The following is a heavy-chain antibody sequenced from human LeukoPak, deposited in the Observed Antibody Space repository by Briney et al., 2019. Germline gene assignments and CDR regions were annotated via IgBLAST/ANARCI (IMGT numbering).Heavy chain of an antibody. CDR2: VIPIFGTA. Sequence: ASVKVSCKASGGTFSSYAISWVRQAPGQGLEWMGGVIPIFGTANYAQKFQGRVTITTDESTSTAYMELSSLRSEDTAVYCCARSRLGALRGYSPFRYWGQGTLVTVSS. V-gene: IGHV1-69*05. CDR1: GGTFSSYA. D-gene: IGHD5-18*01. J-gene: IGHJ4*02. CDR3: ARSRLGALRGYSPFRY.